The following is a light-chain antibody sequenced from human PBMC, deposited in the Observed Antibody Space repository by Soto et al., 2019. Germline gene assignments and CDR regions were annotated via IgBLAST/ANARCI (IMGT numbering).Light chain of an antibody. CDR2: DAS. Sequence: EIVLTQSPATLSLSPGERATLSCRASQSVSTYLAWYQQKPGQPPRLLIYDASTRATGIPARFSGSGSGADFTLTISSLEPEDFAVYYCLQRSDWWTFGQGTKGDIK. J-gene: IGKJ1*01. V-gene: IGKV3-11*01. CDR3: LQRSDWWT. CDR1: QSVSTY.